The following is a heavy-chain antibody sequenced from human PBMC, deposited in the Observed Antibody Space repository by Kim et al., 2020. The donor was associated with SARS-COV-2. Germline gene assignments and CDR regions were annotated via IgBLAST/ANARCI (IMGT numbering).Heavy chain of an antibody. J-gene: IGHJ4*02. V-gene: IGHV3-23*01. CDR3: AKEAEGTMIVPGPYYFDY. CDR1: GFTFSSYA. Sequence: GGSLRLSCAASGFTFSSYAMSWVRQAPGKGLEWVSAISGSGGSTYYADSVKGRFTISRDNSKNTLYLQMNSLRAEDTAVYYCAKEAEGTMIVPGPYYFDYWGQGTLVTVSS. CDR2: ISGSGGST. D-gene: IGHD3-22*01.